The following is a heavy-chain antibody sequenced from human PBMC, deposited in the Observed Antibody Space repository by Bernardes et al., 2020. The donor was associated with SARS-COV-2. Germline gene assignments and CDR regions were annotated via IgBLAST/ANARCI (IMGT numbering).Heavy chain of an antibody. D-gene: IGHD3-22*01. V-gene: IGHV3-21*01. CDR3: ARGYDSSGYYWVGDYYYGLDV. CDR1: GFTFSTYS. J-gene: IGHJ6*02. CDR2: ISSSSSYI. Sequence: GGSLSLSCAASGFTFSTYSMNWVRQAPGKGLEWASSISSSSSYIYYADSVKGRFTISRDNAKNSLYLQMNSLRAEDTAVYYCARGYDSSGYYWVGDYYYGLDVWGQGTTVTVSS.